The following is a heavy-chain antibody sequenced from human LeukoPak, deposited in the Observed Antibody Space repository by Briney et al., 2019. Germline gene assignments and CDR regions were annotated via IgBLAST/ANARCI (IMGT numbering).Heavy chain of an antibody. CDR3: AKDLALIWFGGGGEYFDF. J-gene: IGHJ4*02. D-gene: IGHD3-10*01. Sequence: SETLSLTCSVSGGSISSYHWSWIRQPPGKGLEWIGYVYYTGSTDYNPSLKSRVTISVDRAKNQFSLNLTSVTAADTAIYYCAKDLALIWFGGGGEYFDFWGQGTLVTVSS. CDR1: GGSISSYH. V-gene: IGHV4-59*01. CDR2: VYYTGST.